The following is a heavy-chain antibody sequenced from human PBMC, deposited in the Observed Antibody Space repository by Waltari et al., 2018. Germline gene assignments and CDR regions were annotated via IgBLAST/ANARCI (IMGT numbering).Heavy chain of an antibody. CDR3: AREDSSFDY. CDR1: GFTFSSYW. V-gene: IGHV3-7*01. CDR2: IKQDGSEK. J-gene: IGHJ4*02. D-gene: IGHD6-13*01. Sequence: EVQLVESGGGLVQPGGSLRLSCAASGFTFSSYWMSWVRQAPGKGLEWVANIKQDGSEKYVDSVKGRFTISRDNAKNSLYLQMNSLRAEDTAVYYCAREDSSFDYWGQGTLVTVSS.